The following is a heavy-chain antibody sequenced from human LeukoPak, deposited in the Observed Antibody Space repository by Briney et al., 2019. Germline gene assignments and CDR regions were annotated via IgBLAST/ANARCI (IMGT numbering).Heavy chain of an antibody. V-gene: IGHV1-18*01. D-gene: IGHD3-22*01. CDR3: ASDNYYDSSGYYDYYYYGMDV. Sequence: ASVKVSCKASGYTFTSYGISWVRQAPGQGLEWMGWISAYNGNTNYAQKLQGRVTMTTDTSTSTAYMELRSLRSDDTAVYYCASDNYYDSSGYYDYYYYGMDVWGQGTTVTVSS. CDR1: GYTFTSYG. J-gene: IGHJ6*02. CDR2: ISAYNGNT.